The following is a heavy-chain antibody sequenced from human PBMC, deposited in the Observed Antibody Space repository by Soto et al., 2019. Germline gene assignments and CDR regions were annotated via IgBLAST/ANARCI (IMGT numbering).Heavy chain of an antibody. Sequence: TVSNVWMNWVRQAPGKGLEWVGRIKSKTDGETTDYAAPVEGRFTISRDDSENTVYLQMSSLKIEDSGMYYCTTGRSPVLWGQGTLVTVSS. CDR3: TTGRSPVL. J-gene: IGHJ4*02. V-gene: IGHV3-15*07. D-gene: IGHD6-6*01. CDR2: IKSKTDGETT. CDR1: TVSNVW.